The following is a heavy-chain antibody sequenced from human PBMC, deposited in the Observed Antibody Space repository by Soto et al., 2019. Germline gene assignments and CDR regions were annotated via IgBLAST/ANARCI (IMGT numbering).Heavy chain of an antibody. CDR3: ARDLTMIVEEGYFDY. D-gene: IGHD3-22*01. J-gene: IGHJ4*02. CDR1: GFTFSSYA. Sequence: GGSLRLSCAASGFTFSSYAMSWVRQAPGKGLEWVSAINSDGSSTSYADSVKGRFTISRDNAKNTLYLQMNSLRAEDTAVYYCARDLTMIVEEGYFDYWGQGTLVTVSS. CDR2: INSDGSST. V-gene: IGHV3-74*01.